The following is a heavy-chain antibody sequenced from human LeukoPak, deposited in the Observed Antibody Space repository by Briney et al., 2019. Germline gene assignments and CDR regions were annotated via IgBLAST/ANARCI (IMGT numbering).Heavy chain of an antibody. Sequence: SETLSLTCTVSGGSISSYYWSWIRQPPGKGLEWIGYIYYSRSTNYNPSLKSRVTISVDTSKNQFSLKLSSVTAADTAVYYCARDSERIAAAGTGFDPWGQGTLVTVSS. D-gene: IGHD6-13*01. J-gene: IGHJ5*02. CDR1: GGSISSYY. CDR2: IYYSRST. V-gene: IGHV4-59*01. CDR3: ARDSERIAAAGTGFDP.